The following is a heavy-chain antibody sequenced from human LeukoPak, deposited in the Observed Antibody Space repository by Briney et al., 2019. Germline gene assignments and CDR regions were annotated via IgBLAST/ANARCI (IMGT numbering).Heavy chain of an antibody. CDR3: ARYYYDLDAFNI. J-gene: IGHJ3*02. V-gene: IGHV1-8*01. CDR2: TNPNSGNT. D-gene: IGHD3-22*01. CDR1: GYTFTSYD. Sequence: ASAKVSCKASGYTFTSYDIHWVRQATGQGLEWMGWTNPNSGNTGYAQKFQGRVTMTRDTSISTAYMELSRLRSDDTAVYYCARYYYDLDAFNIWGQGTMVTVSS.